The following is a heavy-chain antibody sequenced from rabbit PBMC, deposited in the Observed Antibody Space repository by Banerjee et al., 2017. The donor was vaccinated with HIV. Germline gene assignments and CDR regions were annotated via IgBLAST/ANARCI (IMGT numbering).Heavy chain of an antibody. J-gene: IGHJ4*01. Sequence: QEQLEESGGDLVKPEGSLTLTCKASGFDFRGNALCWFRQAPGKGPEWIGTIYTSSGITYYASWARGRFTISKTLSTTVTLQMTSLTAADTATYFCARDLAGVVGWNLNLWGPGTLVTVS. D-gene: IGHD4-1*01. CDR3: ARDLAGVVGWNLNL. CDR2: IYTSSGIT. V-gene: IGHV1S45*01. CDR1: GFDFRGNA.